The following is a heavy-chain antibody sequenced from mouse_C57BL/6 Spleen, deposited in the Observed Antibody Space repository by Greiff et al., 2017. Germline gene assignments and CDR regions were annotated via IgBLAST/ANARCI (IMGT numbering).Heavy chain of an antibody. Sequence: VKLQESGPELVKPGASVKISCKASGYAFSSSWMNWVKQRPGKGLEWIGRIYPGDGDTNYNGKFKGKATLTADKSSSTAYMQLSSLTSEDSAVYFCARSSDGYYGYWGQGTTLTVSS. V-gene: IGHV1-82*01. CDR2: IYPGDGDT. CDR3: ARSSDGYYGY. CDR1: GYAFSSSW. D-gene: IGHD2-3*01. J-gene: IGHJ2*01.